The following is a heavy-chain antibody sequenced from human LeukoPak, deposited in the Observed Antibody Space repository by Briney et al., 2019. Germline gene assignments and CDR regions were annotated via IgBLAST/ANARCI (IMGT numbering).Heavy chain of an antibody. Sequence: PSETLSLTCTVSGYSISSGYYWGWIRQPPGKGLEWIGSIYYSGSTYYNPSLKSRVTISVDTSKNQFSLKLSSVTAADTAVYYCARDAQTEYSSTWSRALFHYWGQGTLVTVSS. J-gene: IGHJ4*02. CDR3: ARDAQTEYSSTWSRALFHY. D-gene: IGHD6-13*01. V-gene: IGHV4-38-2*02. CDR2: IYYSGST. CDR1: GYSISSGYY.